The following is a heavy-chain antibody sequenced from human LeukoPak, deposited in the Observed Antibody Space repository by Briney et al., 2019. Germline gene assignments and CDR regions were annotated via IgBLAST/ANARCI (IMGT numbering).Heavy chain of an antibody. CDR1: GGSFSGYY. CDR2: INHSGST. CDR3: ARGRYYDSSAYYYHERKKYYFDY. D-gene: IGHD3-22*01. Sequence: SETLSLTCAVYGGSFSGYYWSWIRQPPGKGLEWIGEINHSGSTNYNPSLKSRVTISVDTSKNQFSLKLSSVTAADTAVYYCARGRYYDSSAYYYHERKKYYFDYWGQGTLVTVSS. V-gene: IGHV4-34*01. J-gene: IGHJ4*02.